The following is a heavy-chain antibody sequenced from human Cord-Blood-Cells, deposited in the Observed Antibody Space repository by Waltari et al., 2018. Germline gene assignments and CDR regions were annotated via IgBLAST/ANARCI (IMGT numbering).Heavy chain of an antibody. V-gene: IGHV1-2*04. CDR1: GYSFPGYY. CDR2: INPTSGGT. J-gene: IGHJ4*02. CDR3: ARGPFQTGDYFDY. D-gene: IGHD7-27*01. Sequence: QVQLVQSGAEVNKPGASVPVSCTAYGYSFPGYYIHWVRQAPGRGLEWLGWINPTSGGTNYAQKFLVWVPMTRDTSISTAYMELSRLRSDDTAVYYCARGPFQTGDYFDYWGQGTLVTVSS.